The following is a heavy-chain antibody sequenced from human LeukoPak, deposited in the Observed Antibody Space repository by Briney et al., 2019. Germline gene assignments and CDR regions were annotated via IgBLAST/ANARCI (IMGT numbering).Heavy chain of an antibody. V-gene: IGHV1-69*05. CDR1: GGTFSSYA. J-gene: IGHJ4*02. CDR2: VIPIFGTA. Sequence: ASVKVSCKASGGTFSSYAISWVRQAPGQGLEWMGGVIPIFGTANYAQKFQGRVTMTTDTSTSTAYMELRSLRSDDTAVYYCARNLGYCSGGGCYDENYYFDYWGQGTLVTVSS. D-gene: IGHD2-15*01. CDR3: ARNLGYCSGGGCYDENYYFDY.